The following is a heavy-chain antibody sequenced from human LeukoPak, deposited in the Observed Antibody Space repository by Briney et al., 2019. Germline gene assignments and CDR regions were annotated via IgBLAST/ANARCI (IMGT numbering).Heavy chain of an antibody. CDR3: AKSRAGMSSHDAFNI. D-gene: IGHD6-19*01. J-gene: IGHJ3*02. V-gene: IGHV3-23*01. CDR2: ISGSGGST. CDR1: GFTFSSYA. Sequence: GGCLRLSCAASGFTFSSYAMNWVRQAPGKGLEWVSAISGSGGSTYYADSVKGRFTISRDNSRNTLYLQMNSLRAEDTAVYYCAKSRAGMSSHDAFNIWGQGTMVTVSS.